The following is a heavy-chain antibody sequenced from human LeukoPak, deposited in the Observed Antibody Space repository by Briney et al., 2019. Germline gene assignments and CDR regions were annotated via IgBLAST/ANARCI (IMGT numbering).Heavy chain of an antibody. V-gene: IGHV1-69*04. D-gene: IGHD4-17*01. Sequence: SVKVSCKASGGTFSSYAISWVGQAPGQGLEWMGRIIPIFGIANYAQKFQGRVTITADKSTSTAYMEVSSLRSEDTAVYYCARAATVTSKPFDYWGQGTLVTVSS. J-gene: IGHJ4*02. CDR3: ARAATVTSKPFDY. CDR2: IIPIFGIA. CDR1: GGTFSSYA.